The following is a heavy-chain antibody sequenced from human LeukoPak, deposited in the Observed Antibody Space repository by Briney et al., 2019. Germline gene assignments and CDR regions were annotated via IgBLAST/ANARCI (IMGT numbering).Heavy chain of an antibody. CDR2: INPNSGGT. CDR1: GYTFTGYY. J-gene: IGHJ4*02. CDR3: ATAGKGDYDLFLNY. D-gene: IGHD4-17*01. Sequence: ASVKVPCKASGYTFTGYYMHWVRQAPGRGLEWMGWINPNSGGTNYAQKFQGRVTMTRDTSISTAYMELSRLRSDDTAVYYCATAGKGDYDLFLNYWGQGTLVTVSS. V-gene: IGHV1-2*02.